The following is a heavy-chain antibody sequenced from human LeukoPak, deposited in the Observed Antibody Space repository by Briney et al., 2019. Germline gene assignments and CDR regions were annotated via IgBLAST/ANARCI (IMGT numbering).Heavy chain of an antibody. CDR3: ARGGVFLEWSRGAFDI. CDR1: GGSISSSSYY. D-gene: IGHD3-3*01. V-gene: IGHV4-39*07. J-gene: IGHJ3*02. Sequence: SETLSLTCTVSGGSISSSSYYWGCIRQPPGKGLEWIGNVFYTGSTFYNPSLKSRVTISLDTSKNQFSLKLSSVTAADTAVYYCARGGVFLEWSRGAFDIWGQGTMVTVSS. CDR2: VFYTGST.